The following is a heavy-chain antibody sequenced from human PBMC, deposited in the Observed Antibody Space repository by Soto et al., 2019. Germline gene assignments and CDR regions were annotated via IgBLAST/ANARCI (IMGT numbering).Heavy chain of an antibody. CDR1: GASISSGGYH. CDR2: IYYSGST. J-gene: IGHJ5*02. CDR3: ARAGYSYGTNWFDP. Sequence: SETLSLTCTVSGASISSGGYHWSWIRQLPGKGLEWIGYIYYSGSTHYNPSLKSRVTISVDTSKNQFSLKLTSVTAADTAVFYCARAGYSYGTNWFDPWGQGTLLTVSS. V-gene: IGHV4-31*03. D-gene: IGHD5-18*01.